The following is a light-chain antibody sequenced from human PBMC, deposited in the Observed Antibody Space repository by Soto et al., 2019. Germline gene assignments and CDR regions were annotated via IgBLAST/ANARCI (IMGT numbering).Light chain of an antibody. CDR1: SSDVGGYNY. J-gene: IGLJ3*02. CDR2: EVS. V-gene: IGLV2-8*01. Sequence: QSALTQPPSASGSPGQSVAISCTGTSSDVGGYNYVSWYQQHPGKAPKLMIYEVSKRPSGVPDRFSGSKSGNTASLTVSGLQGEDEADYYCSSYAGSNNGVFGGGTKVTDL. CDR3: SSYAGSNNGV.